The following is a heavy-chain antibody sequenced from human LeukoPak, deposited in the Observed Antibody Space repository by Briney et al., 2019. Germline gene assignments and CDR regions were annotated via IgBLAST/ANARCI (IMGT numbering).Heavy chain of an antibody. D-gene: IGHD6-6*01. Sequence: PSETLSLTCTVSGGSISSSSYYWGWIRQPPGKGLEWIGSIYYSGSTYYNPSLKSRVTISVDTSKNQFSLKLSSVTAADTAVYYCARHRPLVSSSSDLYYYMDVWGKGTTVTVSS. CDR2: IYYSGST. CDR1: GGSISSSSYY. CDR3: ARHRPLVSSSSDLYYYMDV. V-gene: IGHV4-39*01. J-gene: IGHJ6*03.